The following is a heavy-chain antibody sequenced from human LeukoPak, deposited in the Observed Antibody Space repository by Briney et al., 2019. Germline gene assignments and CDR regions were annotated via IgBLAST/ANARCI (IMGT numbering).Heavy chain of an antibody. Sequence: SEPLSLTCTVSGGSISSGDYYCRWIRQPPGKGLDWIGYIYYSGSTYSNPSRKSRVTILVDMSKNQFSLKLSSVTAADTAVYYCAREVSRWPYYFDYWGQGTLVTVSS. V-gene: IGHV4-30-4*01. CDR2: IYYSGST. CDR1: GGSISSGDYY. CDR3: AREVSRWPYYFDY. D-gene: IGHD4-23*01. J-gene: IGHJ4*02.